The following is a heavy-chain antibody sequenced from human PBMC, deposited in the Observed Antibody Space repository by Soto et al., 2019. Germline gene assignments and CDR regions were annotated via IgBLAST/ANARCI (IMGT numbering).Heavy chain of an antibody. V-gene: IGHV3-73*01. J-gene: IGHJ4*02. CDR3: NRIADSVAAADQFDF. CDR1: GFSFSGSA. Sequence: EVQLVESGGGLVQPGGSLKLSCTGSGFSFSGSAMHWVRQASGKGLEWVGRIRSKANSYATAYAAAVKDRFTISRDDSKKTAYPQMNSLKTENTAVYYCNRIADSVAAADQFDFWGQGTLVTVSS. D-gene: IGHD2-15*01. CDR2: IRSKANSYAT.